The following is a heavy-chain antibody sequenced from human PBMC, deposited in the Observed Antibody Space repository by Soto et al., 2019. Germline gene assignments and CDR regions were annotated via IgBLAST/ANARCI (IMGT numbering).Heavy chain of an antibody. CDR1: GYTFTSYG. J-gene: IGHJ5*02. CDR3: ARDWRGSGWYGNWFDP. D-gene: IGHD6-19*01. Sequence: ASVKVSCKASGYTFTSYGISWVRQAPGQGLEWMGWISAYNGNTNYAQKLQGRVTMTTDTSTSTAYMELRSLRSDDTAVYYCARDWRGSGWYGNWFDPWGQGTLVTVSS. V-gene: IGHV1-18*01. CDR2: ISAYNGNT.